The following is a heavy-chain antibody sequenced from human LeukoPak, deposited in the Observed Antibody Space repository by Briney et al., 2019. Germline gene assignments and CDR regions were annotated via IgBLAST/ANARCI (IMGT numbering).Heavy chain of an antibody. V-gene: IGHV3-30*04. Sequence: GESLRLSCAASGFTFSSYAMHWVRQAPGKGLERVAVISYDGSNKYYADSVKGRFTISRDNSKNTLYLQMNSLRAEDTAVYYCAGDRVYGSGSYSNYYYYYGMDVWGKATTVTVSS. J-gene: IGHJ6*04. CDR1: GFTFSSYA. CDR2: ISYDGSNK. CDR3: AGDRVYGSGSYSNYYYYYGMDV. D-gene: IGHD3-10*01.